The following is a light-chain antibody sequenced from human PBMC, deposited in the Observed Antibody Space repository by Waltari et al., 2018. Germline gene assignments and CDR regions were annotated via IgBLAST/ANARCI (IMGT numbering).Light chain of an antibody. V-gene: IGKV3-11*01. J-gene: IGKJ3*01. CDR3: KQRSNWPGFT. CDR1: QSVSSY. CDR2: EAS. Sequence: EIVLTQSPATLSLSPGERATLSCRASQSVSSYLAWYQQKPGQAPRLLIYEASNRATGVPARFSGSGSGTDFTLTISSLEPEDFAVYYCKQRSNWPGFTFGPGTKVDIK.